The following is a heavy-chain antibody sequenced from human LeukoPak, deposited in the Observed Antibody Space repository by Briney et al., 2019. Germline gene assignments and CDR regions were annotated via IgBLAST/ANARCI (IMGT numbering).Heavy chain of an antibody. CDR2: ISAYNGNT. D-gene: IGHD3-3*01. J-gene: IGHJ4*02. V-gene: IGHV1-18*01. Sequence: ASVKVSCKASGYTFTRYGISWVRQAPGQGLEWMGWISAYNGNTNYAQKLQGRVTMTTDTSTSTAYMELRSLRSDDTAVYYCARAYDFWSGYYTSEYFDYWGQGTLVTVSS. CDR3: ARAYDFWSGYYTSEYFDY. CDR1: GYTFTRYG.